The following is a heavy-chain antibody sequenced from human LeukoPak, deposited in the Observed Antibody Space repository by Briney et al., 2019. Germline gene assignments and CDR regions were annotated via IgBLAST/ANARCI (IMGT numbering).Heavy chain of an antibody. J-gene: IGHJ3*02. CDR3: ARHITFGEPSPDAFDI. CDR2: IYYSGST. Sequence: SETLSLTCTVSGGSISSYYWSWIRQPPGKGLEWIGYIYYSGSTNYNPSLKSRVTISVDTSKNQFSLKLSSVTAADTAVYYCARHITFGEPSPDAFDIWGQGTMVTVSS. D-gene: IGHD3-10*01. V-gene: IGHV4-59*08. CDR1: GGSISSYY.